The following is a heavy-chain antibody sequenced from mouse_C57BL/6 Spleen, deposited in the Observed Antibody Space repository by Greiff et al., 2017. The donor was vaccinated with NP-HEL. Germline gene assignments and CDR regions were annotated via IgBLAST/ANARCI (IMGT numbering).Heavy chain of an antibody. CDR1: GYTFTSYG. CDR3: ARKDYGSGGFAY. D-gene: IGHD1-1*01. Sequence: QVHVKQSGAELARPGASVKLSCKASGYTFTSYGISWVKQRTGQGLEWIGEIYPRSGNTYYNEKFKGKATLTADKSSSTAYMELRSLTSEDSAVYFCARKDYGSGGFAYWGQGTLVTVSA. V-gene: IGHV1-81*01. J-gene: IGHJ3*01. CDR2: IYPRSGNT.